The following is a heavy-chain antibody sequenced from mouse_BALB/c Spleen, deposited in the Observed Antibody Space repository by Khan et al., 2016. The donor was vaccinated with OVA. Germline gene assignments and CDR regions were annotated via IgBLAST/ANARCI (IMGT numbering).Heavy chain of an antibody. Sequence: QVQLKESGAELAKPGASVKMSCKASGYTFTSYWMHWIKQRPGQGLEWIGYINPTSGYTDYNQTLKDKATLTADKSSSTAYMQLNSLTSDDSAVYYCARDRIDYWGQGTTLTVSS. V-gene: IGHV1-7*01. J-gene: IGHJ2*01. CDR1: GYTFTSYW. CDR2: INPTSGYT. CDR3: ARDRIDY.